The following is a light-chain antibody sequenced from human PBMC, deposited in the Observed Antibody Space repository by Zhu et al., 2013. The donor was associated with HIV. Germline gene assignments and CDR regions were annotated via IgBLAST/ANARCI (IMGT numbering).Light chain of an antibody. CDR2: DTS. J-gene: IGKJ2*01. V-gene: IGKV1-13*02. CDR1: EGISSA. CDR3: QQTSSAPYA. Sequence: IQMTQSPSSLSASVGDTVTITCRASEGISSALAWYQQKPGKPPSLLIYDTSILASGVPSRFSGSGSGTDVTLTISSLQPEDFASYYCQQTSSAPYAFGQGTRLEIK.